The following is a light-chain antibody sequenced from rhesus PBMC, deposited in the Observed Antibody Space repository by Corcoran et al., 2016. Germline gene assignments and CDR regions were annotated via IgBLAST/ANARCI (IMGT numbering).Light chain of an antibody. CDR3: PQYSSWPPLT. Sequence: EIVLTQSPATLSLSPGERATLSCRASQSVSSSSAWYQQKPGQAPRPLTSDASSRAPGIPDRFSGSRSGTDFTLTIGSLEPGDVGVYYVPQYSSWPPLTFGGGTKVELK. CDR2: DAS. V-gene: IGKV3-35*01. J-gene: IGKJ4*01. CDR1: QSVSSS.